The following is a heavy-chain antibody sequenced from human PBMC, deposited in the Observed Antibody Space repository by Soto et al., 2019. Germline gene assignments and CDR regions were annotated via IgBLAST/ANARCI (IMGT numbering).Heavy chain of an antibody. CDR3: ASTGATEGAFDI. J-gene: IGHJ3*02. V-gene: IGHV3-13*01. CDR2: IGTAGDT. CDR1: GFTFSSYD. Sequence: GGSLRLSCAASGFTFSSYDMHWVRQATGKGLEWVSAIGTAGDTYYPGSVKGRFTISRENAKNSLYLQMNSLRAGDTAVYYCASTGATEGAFDIWGQGTMATVSS.